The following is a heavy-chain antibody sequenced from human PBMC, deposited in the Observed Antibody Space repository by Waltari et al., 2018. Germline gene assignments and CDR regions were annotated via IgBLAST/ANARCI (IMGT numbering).Heavy chain of an antibody. D-gene: IGHD2-21*02. CDR3: TTKPEDDYGGNSWRDY. J-gene: IGHJ4*02. CDR2: IRSKANSYAT. Sequence: EVQLVESGGGFVQPGGSLKLSCAASGFTFSGSAMHWVRQASGKGLEWVGRIRSKANSYATAYAAAVKGRFTISRDDSKNTAYLQMNSLKTEDTAVYYCTTKPEDDYGGNSWRDYWGQGTLVIVSS. V-gene: IGHV3-73*01. CDR1: GFTFSGSA.